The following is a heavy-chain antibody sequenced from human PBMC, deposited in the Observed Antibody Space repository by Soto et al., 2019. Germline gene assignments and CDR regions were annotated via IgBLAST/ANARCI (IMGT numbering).Heavy chain of an antibody. V-gene: IGHV1-2*04. D-gene: IGHD6-13*01. J-gene: IGHJ5*02. CDR1: GYTFTGYY. CDR3: ARAVRYYSSSGSAINWFDT. CDR2: INPNSGGT. Sequence: ASVKVSCKASGYTFTGYYMHWVRQAPGQGLEWMGWINPNSGGTNYAQKFQGWVTMTRDTSISTAYMELSSLRSDDTAVYYCARAVRYYSSSGSAINWFDTWGQGTLVTVSS.